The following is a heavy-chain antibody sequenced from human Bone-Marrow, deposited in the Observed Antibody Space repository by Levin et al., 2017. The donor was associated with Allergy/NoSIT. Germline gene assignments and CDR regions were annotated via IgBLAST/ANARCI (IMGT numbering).Heavy chain of an antibody. D-gene: IGHD3-10*02. CDR1: GFIFDDYA. V-gene: IGHV3-9*01. J-gene: IGHJ6*04. Sequence: SCTASGFIFDDYAMHWVRQRPGKGLEWVSGISWNSATVGYADSVRGRFTLSRDNARKSLHLEMSSLTGEDTALYFCVRGRPNCSGSYYNCAMDVWGRGTTVTVSS. CDR3: VRGRPNCSGSYYNCAMDV. CDR2: ISWNSATV.